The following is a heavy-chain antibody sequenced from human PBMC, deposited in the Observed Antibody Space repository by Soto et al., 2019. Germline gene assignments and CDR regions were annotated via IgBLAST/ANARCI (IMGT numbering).Heavy chain of an antibody. CDR1: GGSISSGDYY. V-gene: IGHV4-30-4*01. CDR3: ARGLGRSRLYYFDY. J-gene: IGHJ4*02. D-gene: IGHD6-19*01. CDR2: IYYSGST. Sequence: PSETLSLTCTVSGGSISSGDYYWSWIRQPPGKGLEWIGYIYYSGSTYYNPSLKSRVTISVDTSKNQFSLKLSSVTAADTAVYYCARGLGRSRLYYFDYWGQGTLVTVS.